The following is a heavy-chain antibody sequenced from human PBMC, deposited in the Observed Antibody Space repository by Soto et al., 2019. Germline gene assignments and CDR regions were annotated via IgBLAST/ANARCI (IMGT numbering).Heavy chain of an antibody. CDR2: IYYSGST. Sequence: SETLSLTCTVSGGSISSGGYYWSWIRQHPGKGLEWIGYIYYSGSTYYNPSLKSRVTISVDTSKNQFSLKLSSVTAADTAVYYCASGSGSYYSWFDPWGQGTLVTVSS. V-gene: IGHV4-31*03. D-gene: IGHD3-10*01. CDR1: GGSISSGGYY. CDR3: ASGSGSYYSWFDP. J-gene: IGHJ5*02.